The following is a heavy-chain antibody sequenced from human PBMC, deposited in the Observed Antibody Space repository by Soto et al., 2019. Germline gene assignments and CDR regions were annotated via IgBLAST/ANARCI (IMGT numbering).Heavy chain of an antibody. D-gene: IGHD5-18*01. V-gene: IGHV1-8*01. CDR1: GYTFTSYD. CDR2: MNPNSGNT. CDR3: ARVLGYSTG. Sequence: QVQLVQSGAEVKKPGASVKVSCKASGYTFTSYDINWVRQATGQGLEWMGWMNPNSGNTGYAQKFQGRVTMTRDTSINTAYIGLRSQRSEDTAVYYCARVLGYSTGWGQGTLVTVSS. J-gene: IGHJ4*02.